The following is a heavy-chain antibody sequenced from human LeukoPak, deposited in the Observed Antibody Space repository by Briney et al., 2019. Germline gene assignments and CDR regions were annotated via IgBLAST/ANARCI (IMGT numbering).Heavy chain of an antibody. CDR1: GYTFTSYY. Sequence: ASVKVSCKASGYTFTSYYMHWVRQAPGQGLEWMGIISPSGGSTSYAQKFQGRVTMTRDTSTSTVYMELSSLRSEDTAVYYCARDVDCSGGSCYFAFDIWGQGTMVTVSS. CDR2: ISPSGGST. V-gene: IGHV1-46*01. D-gene: IGHD2-15*01. J-gene: IGHJ3*02. CDR3: ARDVDCSGGSCYFAFDI.